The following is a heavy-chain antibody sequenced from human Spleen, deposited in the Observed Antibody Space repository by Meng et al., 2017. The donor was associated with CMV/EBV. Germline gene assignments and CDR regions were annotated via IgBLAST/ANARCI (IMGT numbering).Heavy chain of an antibody. CDR2: INHSGST. CDR3: ARDLSGYSYEYYFDY. J-gene: IGHJ4*02. D-gene: IGHD5-18*01. Sequence: QVQLPQWGAGLLKPSETLSLTCAVYGGSFSGYYWSWIRQPPGKGLEWIGEINHSGSTNYNPSLKSRVTISVDTSKNQFSLKLSSVTAADTAVYYCARDLSGYSYEYYFDYWGQGTLVTVSS. CDR1: GGSFSGYY. V-gene: IGHV4-34*01.